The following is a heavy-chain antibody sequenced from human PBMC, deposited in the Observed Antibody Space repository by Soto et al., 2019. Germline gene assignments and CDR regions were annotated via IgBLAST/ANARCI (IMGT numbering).Heavy chain of an antibody. V-gene: IGHV6-1*01. CDR1: GDSVSSNSAP. J-gene: IGHJ5*02. CDR3: ARVRYDFWSGYYGGFAP. CDR2: TYYRSKWYN. D-gene: IGHD3-3*01. Sequence: SQTLSLTCAISGDSVSSNSAPWNWIRQSPSRRFEWRGRTYYRSKWYNDYAVSVKSRITSSPDTSKNQCSLQLNSVTPEDTAVYYCARVRYDFWSGYYGGFAPWGQGTLVTV.